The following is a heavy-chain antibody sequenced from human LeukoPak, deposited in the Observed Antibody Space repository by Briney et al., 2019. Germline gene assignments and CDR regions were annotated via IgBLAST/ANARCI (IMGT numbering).Heavy chain of an antibody. J-gene: IGHJ3*02. D-gene: IGHD1-26*01. CDR2: VFYTGST. V-gene: IGHV4-59*01. CDR1: GASIRSYY. CDR3: TREHGGSSYLEADFDI. Sequence: KPSETLSLNCTVSGASIRSYYWSWVRQPPGQTLEWIGYVFYTGSTNYNPSLKGRVTISIDTSKSQFSLRLSSVTAADTAVYYCTREHGGSSYLEADFDIWGRGTLVTVSS.